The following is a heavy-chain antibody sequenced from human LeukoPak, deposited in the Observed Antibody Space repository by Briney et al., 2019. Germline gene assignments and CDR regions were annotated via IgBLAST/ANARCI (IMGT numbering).Heavy chain of an antibody. CDR2: ISHDGSKK. CDR3: AREVVGEVYFDY. V-gene: IGHV3-30-3*01. Sequence: GGSLRLSCAASGFTFSSYAMHWVRQAPGKGLEWVSVISHDGSKKYCADSVKGRFTIPRDNSKNTLYLQMNSVRAEDTAVYYCAREVVGEVYFDYWGQGTLVTVSS. J-gene: IGHJ4*02. D-gene: IGHD3-22*01. CDR1: GFTFSSYA.